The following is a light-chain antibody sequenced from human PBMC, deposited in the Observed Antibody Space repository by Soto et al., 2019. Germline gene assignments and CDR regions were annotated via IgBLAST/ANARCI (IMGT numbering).Light chain of an antibody. CDR2: ETS. CDR3: HQYGHLPPLS. CDR1: QSVSGSH. V-gene: IGKV3-20*01. J-gene: IGKJ4*01. Sequence: EIVLTQSPVTLSLSPGERATLSCRASQSVSGSHLAWYQQRPGQAPRLLIYETSTRASGIPDRFSGSGSGTDFTLTISRLEPEDFAVYFCHQYGHLPPLSFGGGTKVDLK.